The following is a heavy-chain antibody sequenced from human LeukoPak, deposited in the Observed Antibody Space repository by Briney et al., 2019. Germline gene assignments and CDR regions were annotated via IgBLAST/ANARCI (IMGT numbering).Heavy chain of an antibody. J-gene: IGHJ5*02. V-gene: IGHV4-4*07. CDR2: IYTSGST. CDR3: ARDWSEYSSSHTFDP. CDR1: GGSLSSYY. D-gene: IGHD6-6*01. Sequence: SETLSLTCTVSGGSLSSYYWSWIRQPAGKGLEWIGRIYTSGSTNYNPSLKSRVTMSVDTSKNQFSLKLSSVTAADTAVYYCARDWSEYSSSHTFDPWGQGTLVTVSS.